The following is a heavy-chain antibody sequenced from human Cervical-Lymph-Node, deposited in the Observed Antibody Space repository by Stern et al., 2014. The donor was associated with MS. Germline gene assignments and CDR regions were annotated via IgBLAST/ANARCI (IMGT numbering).Heavy chain of an antibody. CDR3: ARQRYFDY. CDR1: GYTFTSYW. J-gene: IGHJ4*02. V-gene: IGHV5-51*01. Sequence: EVQLVESGPEVKRPGESLKISCQASGYTFTSYWIGWVRQMPGKGLEWIAIIFPGGSDIRYSPSFQGQVTISAYKSSSTPYFQWNNLKSSDTAIYYCARQRYFDYWGQGTLVTVSS. CDR2: IFPGGSDI.